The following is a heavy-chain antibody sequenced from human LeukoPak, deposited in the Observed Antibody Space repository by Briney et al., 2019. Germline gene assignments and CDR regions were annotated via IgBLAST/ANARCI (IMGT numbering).Heavy chain of an antibody. Sequence: SETLSLTCTVSGGSISSYYWSWIRQPPGKGLEWIGYIYYSGSTYYNPSLKSRVTISVDTSKNQFSLKLSSVTAADTAVYYCARGEAYYYDTYNWFDPWGQGTLVTVSS. CDR3: ARGEAYYYDTYNWFDP. CDR2: IYYSGST. V-gene: IGHV4-59*12. D-gene: IGHD3-22*01. J-gene: IGHJ5*02. CDR1: GGSISSYY.